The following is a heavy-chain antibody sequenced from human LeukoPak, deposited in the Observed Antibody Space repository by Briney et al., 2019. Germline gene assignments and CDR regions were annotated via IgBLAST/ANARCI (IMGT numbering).Heavy chain of an antibody. Sequence: GGSLRLSCAASGFTFSSYSMNWVRQAPGKGLEWVSFISSSSSYIYYADSVKGRFTISRDNAKNSLYLQMNSLRAEDTAVYYCAAAPTVKHYYYMDVWGKGTTVTVSS. CDR1: GFTFSSYS. V-gene: IGHV3-21*04. CDR3: AAAPTVKHYYYMDV. CDR2: ISSSSSYI. D-gene: IGHD4-11*01. J-gene: IGHJ6*03.